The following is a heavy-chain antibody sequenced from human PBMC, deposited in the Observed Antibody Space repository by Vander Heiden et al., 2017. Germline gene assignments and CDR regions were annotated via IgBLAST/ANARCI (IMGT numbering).Heavy chain of an antibody. Sequence: EVQEVETGGGLVKPGGTLRLSWSASGFTFSPYLMNRVRKGRGKGLEWVSSISSSSRYINYADSVKGRFTISRDKAKNSLYLQMNSLRAEDTAVYYCARAHVDPAMPGYRAVIDYWGQGTLVTVSS. CDR3: ARAHVDPAMPGYRAVIDY. CDR2: ISSSSRYI. CDR1: GFTFSPYL. D-gene: IGHD5-18*01. J-gene: IGHJ4*02. V-gene: IGHV3-21*01.